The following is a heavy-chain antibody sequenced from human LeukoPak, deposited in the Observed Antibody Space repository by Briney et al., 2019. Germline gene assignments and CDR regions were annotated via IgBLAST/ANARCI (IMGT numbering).Heavy chain of an antibody. V-gene: IGHV4-4*02. J-gene: IGHJ4*02. CDR2: IYHSGST. Sequence: SGTLSLTCAVSGGSISSSNWWSWVRQPPGKGLEWIGEIYHSGSTNYNPSLKSRVTISVDTSKNQFSLKLSSVTAADTAVYYCARRPPTSIQYPYQGFYFDYWGQGTLVTVSS. CDR1: GGSISSSNW. D-gene: IGHD4-11*01. CDR3: ARRPPTSIQYPYQGFYFDY.